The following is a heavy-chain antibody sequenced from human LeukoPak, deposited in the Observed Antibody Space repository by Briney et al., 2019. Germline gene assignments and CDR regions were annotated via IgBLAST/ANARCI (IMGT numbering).Heavy chain of an antibody. CDR1: GGSISSYY. CDR2: IYYSGST. J-gene: IGHJ4*02. CDR3: ARYKFGYYGSGSYFDY. D-gene: IGHD3-10*01. V-gene: IGHV4-59*01. Sequence: SETLSLTCTVSGGSISSYYWSWIRQPPGKGLEWIGYIYYSGSTNYNPSLKSRVTISVDTSKNQFSLKLSSVTAADTAVYYCARYKFGYYGSGSYFDYWGQGTLVTVSS.